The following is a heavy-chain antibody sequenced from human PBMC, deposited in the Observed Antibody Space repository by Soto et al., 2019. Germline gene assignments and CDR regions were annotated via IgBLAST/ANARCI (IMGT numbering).Heavy chain of an antibody. CDR1: RFTFRRYA. J-gene: IGHJ4*02. CDR2: ISGSGSST. D-gene: IGHD5-18*01. Sequence: EVQLLESGGGLVQPGGSLRLSCAASRFTFRRYAMSWVRQAPGKGLEWVSVISGSGSSTYYADSVKGRFTMSRDNSKNTLYLQMNSLRAEDTAVYYCATDKVVDTAMASYFDYWGQGTLVTVSS. CDR3: ATDKVVDTAMASYFDY. V-gene: IGHV3-23*01.